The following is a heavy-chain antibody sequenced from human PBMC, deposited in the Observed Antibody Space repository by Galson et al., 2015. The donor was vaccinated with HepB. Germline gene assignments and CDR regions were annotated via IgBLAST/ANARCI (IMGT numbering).Heavy chain of an antibody. CDR3: ARDHRTSNSGSCYPGY. V-gene: IGHV3-33*01. D-gene: IGHD1-26*01. J-gene: IGHJ4*02. CDR2: MWFDGSNK. CDR1: GFTFSSYG. Sequence: SLRLSCAASGFTFSSYGMHWVRQAPGKGLEWVAVMWFDGSNKYYADSVKGRFTISRDNSKNTLYLQMNSLRDEDTAVYYCARDHRTSNSGSCYPGYWGQGTLVTVSS.